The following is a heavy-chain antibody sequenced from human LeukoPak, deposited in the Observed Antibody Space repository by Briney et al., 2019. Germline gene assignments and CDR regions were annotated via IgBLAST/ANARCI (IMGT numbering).Heavy chain of an antibody. D-gene: IGHD4-17*01. Sequence: GGSLRLSCAASGFTFSSYSMNWVRQAPGKGLEWVSYISSSSSTIYYADSVKGRFTISRDNAKNSLYLQMNSLRAEDTAVYYCARGEGDYVYTLPDYWGQGTLVTVSS. V-gene: IGHV3-48*01. CDR3: ARGEGDYVYTLPDY. CDR1: GFTFSSYS. J-gene: IGHJ4*02. CDR2: ISSSSSTI.